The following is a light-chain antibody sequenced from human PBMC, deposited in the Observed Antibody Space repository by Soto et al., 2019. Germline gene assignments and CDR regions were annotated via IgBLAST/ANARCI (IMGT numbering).Light chain of an antibody. CDR2: KAS. CDR3: QQYNSYWT. Sequence: DIQMTQSPSTLSASVGDRVTITCRASQSISSWLAGYQQKPGKAPKLLIYKASSLERGVPPRFSGSGSGTEFTLTISSLQPDDFATYYCQQYNSYWTFGQGTKVEIK. J-gene: IGKJ1*01. V-gene: IGKV1-5*03. CDR1: QSISSW.